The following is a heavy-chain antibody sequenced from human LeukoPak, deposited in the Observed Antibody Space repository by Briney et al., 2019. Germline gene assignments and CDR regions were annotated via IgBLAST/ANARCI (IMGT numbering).Heavy chain of an antibody. CDR1: GYTFTGYY. D-gene: IGHD6-25*01. J-gene: IGHJ5*02. CDR2: FNPNGGVT. Sequence: GASVKVSCKAFGYTFTGYYMHWVRQAPGQGLEWMGWFNPNGGVTNYAQKLQGRGTMTRDTSTSTAYMELSRWRSGDTAVCYGENAREGGAATNWFDPWGQGTLVTVSS. V-gene: IGHV1-2*02. CDR3: ENAREGGAATNWFDP.